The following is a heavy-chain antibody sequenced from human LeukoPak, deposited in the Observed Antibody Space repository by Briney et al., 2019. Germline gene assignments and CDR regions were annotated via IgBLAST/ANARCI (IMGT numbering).Heavy chain of an antibody. CDR1: VGFFSDYY. J-gene: IGHJ2*01. CDR3: ARGREEAVTTFRYFDP. D-gene: IGHD4-17*01. Sequence: PSDTLSLTCAVYVGFFSDYYWSWIRQPPGKGLEWIGEINHSGSTNYNPSLMSRVTISVDTSKNQFSLKLSSVTAADTAVYYCARGREEAVTTFRYFDPWGRGTLVTVSS. V-gene: IGHV4-34*01. CDR2: INHSGST.